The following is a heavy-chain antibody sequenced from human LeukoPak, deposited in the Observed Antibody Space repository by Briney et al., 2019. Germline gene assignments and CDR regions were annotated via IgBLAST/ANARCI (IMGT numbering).Heavy chain of an antibody. J-gene: IGHJ5*01. Sequence: GGSLRLSCAASGFTFSSYSMNWVRQAPGKGLEWVSSISSSGSYIYYADSVKGRFAISRDNAKNSLYLQMNSLRAEDTAVYYCARGALDAATPFDSWGQGTLVTVSS. CDR1: GFTFSSYS. V-gene: IGHV3-21*01. CDR3: ARGALDAATPFDS. CDR2: ISSSGSYI. D-gene: IGHD2-15*01.